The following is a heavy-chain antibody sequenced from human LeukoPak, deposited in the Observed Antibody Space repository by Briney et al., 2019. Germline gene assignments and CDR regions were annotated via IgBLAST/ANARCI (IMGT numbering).Heavy chain of an antibody. V-gene: IGHV4-39*07. CDR3: ARGLNTAMVEYYFDY. Sequence: SETPSLTCTVSGGSISSSSYYWGWIRQPPGKGLEWIGSIYYSGSTYYNPSLKSRVTISVDTSKNQFSLKLSSVTAADTAVYYCARGLNTAMVEYYFDYWGQGTLVTVSS. CDR2: IYYSGST. CDR1: GGSISSSSYY. J-gene: IGHJ4*02. D-gene: IGHD5-18*01.